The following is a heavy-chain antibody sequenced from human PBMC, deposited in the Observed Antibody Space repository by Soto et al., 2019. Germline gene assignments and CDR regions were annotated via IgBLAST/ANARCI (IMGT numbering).Heavy chain of an antibody. J-gene: IGHJ6*03. Sequence: NPGGSLRLSCAAPGFTFSSYSMNWVRQAPGKGLEWVSSISSSSSYIYYADSVKGRFTISRDNAKNSLYLQMNSLRAEDTAVYYCARVNSPPSRARDVLLWFGDPLSRHYYYYYYMDVWGKGTTVTVSS. CDR3: ARVNSPPSRARDVLLWFGDPLSRHYYYYYYMDV. CDR2: ISSSSSYI. D-gene: IGHD3-10*01. V-gene: IGHV3-21*01. CDR1: GFTFSSYS.